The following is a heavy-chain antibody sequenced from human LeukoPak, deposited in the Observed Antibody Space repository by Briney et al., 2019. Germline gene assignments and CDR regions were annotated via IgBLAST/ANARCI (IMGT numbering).Heavy chain of an antibody. CDR1: GYTFTGYY. CDR3: AREAQNYDILTGYPD. Sequence: ASVKVSCKASGYTFTGYYMHWVRQAPGQGLEWMGWINPNSGGTNYAQKFQGRVTMTRDTSISTAYMELSRLRSDDTAVYYCAREAQNYDILTGYPDWGQGTLVTVSS. J-gene: IGHJ4*02. V-gene: IGHV1-2*02. CDR2: INPNSGGT. D-gene: IGHD3-9*01.